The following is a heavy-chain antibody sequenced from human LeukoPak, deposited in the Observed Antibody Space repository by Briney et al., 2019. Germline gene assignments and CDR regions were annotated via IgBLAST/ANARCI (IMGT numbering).Heavy chain of an antibody. J-gene: IGHJ6*02. CDR1: GYTFTSYG. D-gene: IGHD5-18*01. CDR3: ARGGTAMAPLYYGMDV. Sequence: ASVKVSCKASGYTFTSYGISWVRQAPGQGLEWMGWISAYKGNTNYAQKLQGRVTMTTDTSTSTVYMELRSLRSNDTAVYYCARGGTAMAPLYYGMDVWGQGTTVTVSS. CDR2: ISAYKGNT. V-gene: IGHV1-18*01.